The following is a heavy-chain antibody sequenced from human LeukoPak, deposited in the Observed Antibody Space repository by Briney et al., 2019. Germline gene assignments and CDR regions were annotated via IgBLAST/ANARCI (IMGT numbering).Heavy chain of an antibody. D-gene: IGHD3-10*01. J-gene: IGHJ4*02. CDR2: INHSGST. CDR3: ARGRMGSGGFDY. CDR1: GGSFSGYY. Sequence: SETLSLTCAVYGGSFSGYYWSWIRQPPGKGLEWIGGINHSGSTNYNPSLKSRVTISVDTSKNQFSLKLSSVTAADTAVYYCARGRMGSGGFDYWGQGTLVTVSS. V-gene: IGHV4-34*01.